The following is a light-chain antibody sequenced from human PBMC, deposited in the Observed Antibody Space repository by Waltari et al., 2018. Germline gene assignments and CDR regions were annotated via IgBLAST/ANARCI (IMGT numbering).Light chain of an antibody. J-gene: IGKJ3*01. CDR3: QQGYRIPLA. CDR2: GAS. Sequence: IQMTQSPSSLSASVGHRVTITCRASQSINTYLNWYQRKPGEAPKLLIYGASTLESGVPSRFSGSGSGTDFTLTISSLQPEDFATYYCQQGYRIPLAFGPGAKVEMK. V-gene: IGKV1-39*01. CDR1: QSINTY.